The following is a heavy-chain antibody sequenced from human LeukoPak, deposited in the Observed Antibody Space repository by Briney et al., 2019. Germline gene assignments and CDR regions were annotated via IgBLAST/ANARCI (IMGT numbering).Heavy chain of an antibody. CDR1: GFTFDDHG. D-gene: IGHD5-18*01. V-gene: IGHV3-20*01. CDR2: INWNGGST. Sequence: SGGSLRLSCAASGFTFDDHGMNWVRQAPGKGLEWVSGINWNGGSTLYADSVKGRFTISRDNAKNALYLQMNSLTAEDTALYHCARDRSYGSFDYWGQGTLVTVSS. CDR3: ARDRSYGSFDY. J-gene: IGHJ4*02.